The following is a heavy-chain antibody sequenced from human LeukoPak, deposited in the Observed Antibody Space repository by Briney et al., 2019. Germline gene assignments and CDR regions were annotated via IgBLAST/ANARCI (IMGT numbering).Heavy chain of an antibody. V-gene: IGHV4-34*01. CDR1: GGSFSGYY. CDR2: INHSGST. Sequence: PSETLSLTCAVYGGSFSGYYWSWIRQPPGKGLEWIGEINHSGSTNYNPSLKSRVTISVDTSKNQFSLKLSSVTAADTAVYYCARVSSGWPCYYYYYMDVWGKGTTVTVSS. D-gene: IGHD6-19*01. CDR3: ARVSSGWPCYYYYYMDV. J-gene: IGHJ6*03.